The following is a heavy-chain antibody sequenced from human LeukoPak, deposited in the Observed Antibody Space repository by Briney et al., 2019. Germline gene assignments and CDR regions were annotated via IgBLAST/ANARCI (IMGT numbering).Heavy chain of an antibody. J-gene: IGHJ4*02. CDR2: IKQDGSEE. D-gene: IGHD5-12*01. Sequence: AGGSLRLSCAASGFTFNRYWMSWVRQAPGKGLEWVANIKQDGSEEYYVDSVKGRFTISRDNAKNSLYLQMNSLRAEDTAVYYCARVEASGYDYGAFDYWGQGTLVTVSS. CDR1: GFTFNRYW. CDR3: ARVEASGYDYGAFDY. V-gene: IGHV3-7*01.